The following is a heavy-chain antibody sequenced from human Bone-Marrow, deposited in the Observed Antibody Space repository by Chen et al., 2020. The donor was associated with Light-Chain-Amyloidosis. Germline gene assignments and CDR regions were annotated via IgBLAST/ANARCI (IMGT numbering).Heavy chain of an antibody. V-gene: IGHV3-9*01. Sequence: EVQMVESGGGLVQPGRSLRLSWVTSGFTYKKWAIHWVRQGPGKGMEWFSGFVYNSGRKDYADSLRGRFTVSSDSSKNSLCLEMNSLRVEATALYYCTQDGVPAGADFWGPGTMVTVSS. J-gene: IGHJ4*02. CDR1: GFTYKKWA. CDR2: FVYNSGRK. CDR3: TQDGVPAGADF.